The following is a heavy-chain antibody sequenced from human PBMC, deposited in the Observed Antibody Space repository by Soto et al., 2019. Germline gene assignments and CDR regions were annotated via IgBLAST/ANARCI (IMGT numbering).Heavy chain of an antibody. V-gene: IGHV3-23*01. CDR2: VSYSGGGT. D-gene: IGHD3-9*01. CDR1: GFTFSSYA. Sequence: EVQLLESGGGLVQPGGSLRLSCVASGFTFSSYAMHWVRQAPGKGLEWVSGVSYSGGGTYHADSVKGRLTISRHNSKNTLYLQMGRLRAEDTAVYYCARAECSSPDCLTAYYSYGLDVWGQGSTVTVSS. CDR3: ARAECSSPDCLTAYYSYGLDV. J-gene: IGHJ6*02.